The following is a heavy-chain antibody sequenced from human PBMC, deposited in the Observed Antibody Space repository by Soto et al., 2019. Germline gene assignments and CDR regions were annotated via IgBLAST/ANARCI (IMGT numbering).Heavy chain of an antibody. CDR3: AKERRCDFWSGYYCTEPLGY. Sequence: PGGSLRLSCAASGFTFSSYGMHWVRQAPGKGLEWVAVISYDGSNKYYADSVKGRFTISRDNSKNTLYLQMNSLRAEDTAVYYCAKERRCDFWSGYYCTEPLGYWGQGTLVTVSS. J-gene: IGHJ4*02. D-gene: IGHD3-3*01. V-gene: IGHV3-30*18. CDR1: GFTFSSYG. CDR2: ISYDGSNK.